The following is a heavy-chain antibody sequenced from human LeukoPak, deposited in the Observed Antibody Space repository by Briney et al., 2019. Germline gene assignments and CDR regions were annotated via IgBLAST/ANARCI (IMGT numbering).Heavy chain of an antibody. D-gene: IGHD3-10*01. J-gene: IGHJ6*04. Sequence: GGSLRLSCAASGFTFSSYSMNWVRQAPGKGLEWVSSISSSSSYIYYADSVKGRFTISRDNAKNSLYLQMNSLRAEDTAVYYCARNYGSGSYSLRSGMDVWGEGTTVTVSS. CDR2: ISSSSSYI. CDR1: GFTFSSYS. CDR3: ARNYGSGSYSLRSGMDV. V-gene: IGHV3-21*01.